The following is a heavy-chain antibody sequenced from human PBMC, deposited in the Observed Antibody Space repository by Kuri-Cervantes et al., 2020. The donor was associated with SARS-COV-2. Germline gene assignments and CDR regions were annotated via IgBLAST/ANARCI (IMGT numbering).Heavy chain of an antibody. CDR3: ARGAVVRGPKYYFDY. CDR1: GGSISSYY. J-gene: IGHJ4*02. CDR2: IYYSGST. D-gene: IGHD3-10*01. Sequence: GSLRLSCTVSGGSISSYYWSWIRQPPGKGLEWIGYIYYSGSTNYNPPLKSRVTISVDTSKNQFSLKLSSVTAADTAVYYCARGAVVRGPKYYFDYWGQGTLVTVSS. V-gene: IGHV4-59*01.